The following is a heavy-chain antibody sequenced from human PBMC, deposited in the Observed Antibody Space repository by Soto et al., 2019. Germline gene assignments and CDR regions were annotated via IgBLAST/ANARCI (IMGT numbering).Heavy chain of an antibody. CDR1: GGTFSSYA. CDR3: ARTHYYGSGSYYMSEGYYYYGMDV. D-gene: IGHD3-10*01. Sequence: QVQLVQSGAEVKKPGSSVKVSCKASGGTFSSYAISWVRQAPGQGLDWMGGIIPIFGTANYPQKFQGRVTITADKSTSTAYMELSSLRSEDTAVYYCARTHYYGSGSYYMSEGYYYYGMDVWGQGTTVTVSS. CDR2: IIPIFGTA. J-gene: IGHJ6*02. V-gene: IGHV1-69*06.